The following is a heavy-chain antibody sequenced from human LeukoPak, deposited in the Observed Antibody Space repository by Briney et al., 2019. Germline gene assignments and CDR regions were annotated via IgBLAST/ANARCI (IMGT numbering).Heavy chain of an antibody. D-gene: IGHD1-26*01. V-gene: IGHV1-18*01. Sequence: ASVKVSCKASGYTFTSYGITWVRQAPGQGLEWMGWISADNGNTNYAQKLQGRVTMTTDTSTSTAYMELRSLRSDDTAVYYCARAWYSGNYPVDYWGQGTLVPVSS. J-gene: IGHJ4*02. CDR1: GYTFTSYG. CDR2: ISADNGNT. CDR3: ARAWYSGNYPVDY.